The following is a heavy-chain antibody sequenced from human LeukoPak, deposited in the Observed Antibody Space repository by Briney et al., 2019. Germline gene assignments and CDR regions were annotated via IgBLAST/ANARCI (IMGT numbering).Heavy chain of an antibody. V-gene: IGHV3-21*01. Sequence: GGSLRLSCAASGFTFSSYSMNWVRQAPGKGLEWVSSISSSSSYIYYADSVKGRFTIARDNAKNSLYLQMNSLRAEDTAVYYCARDAITMVRGVISPWGQGTLVTVSS. CDR2: ISSSSSYI. J-gene: IGHJ5*02. CDR1: GFTFSSYS. CDR3: ARDAITMVRGVISP. D-gene: IGHD3-10*01.